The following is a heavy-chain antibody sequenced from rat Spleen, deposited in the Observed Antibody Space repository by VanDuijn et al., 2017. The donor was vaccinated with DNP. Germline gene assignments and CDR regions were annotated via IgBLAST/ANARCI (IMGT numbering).Heavy chain of an antibody. V-gene: IGHV5-58*01. CDR3: TKDLQWYAMDA. D-gene: IGHD1-1*01. CDR1: GFTFSTYW. CDR2: INPDGGNT. J-gene: IGHJ4*01. Sequence: EVQLVETGGDLVPPGRSLKLSCVASGFTFSTYWMFWIRQAPGKGLEGVASINPDGGNTYYQDSVKGRFTISRDNAENTVYLQMNSLRSEDTATYYCTKDLQWYAMDAWGQGTSVTVSS.